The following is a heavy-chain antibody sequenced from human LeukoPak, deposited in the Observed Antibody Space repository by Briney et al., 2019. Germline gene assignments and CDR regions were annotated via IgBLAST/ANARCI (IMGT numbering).Heavy chain of an antibody. J-gene: IGHJ4*02. V-gene: IGHV3-49*04. CDR1: GFTFGDYA. Sequence: GGSVGLSCKGSGFTFGDYAIRWVRQAPGEGLERVGFMRGKACGGRTEYAESVKGRYTISRDDSQSIAYRQMNSLKTPDTAVYYFTSTFITIFGVIINQGAYWGQGNLVTVSS. CDR2: MRGKACGGRT. D-gene: IGHD3-3*01. CDR3: TSTFITIFGVIINQGAY.